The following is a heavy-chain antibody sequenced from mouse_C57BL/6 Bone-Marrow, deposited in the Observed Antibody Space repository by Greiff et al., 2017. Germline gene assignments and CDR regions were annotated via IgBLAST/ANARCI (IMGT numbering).Heavy chain of an antibody. Sequence: QVQLQQPGAELVRPGTSVKLSCKASGYTFTSYWMHWVKQRPGQGLEWIGVIDPSDSYTNYNQKFKGKATLTVDTSSSTAYMQLSSLTSEDSAVYCCARSYDCGSSWVYWGQGTTLTVSS. V-gene: IGHV1-59*01. D-gene: IGHD1-1*01. CDR2: IDPSDSYT. J-gene: IGHJ2*01. CDR3: ARSYDCGSSWVY. CDR1: GYTFTSYW.